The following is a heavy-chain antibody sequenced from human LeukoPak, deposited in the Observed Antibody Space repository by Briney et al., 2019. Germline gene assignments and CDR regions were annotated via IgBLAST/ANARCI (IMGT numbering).Heavy chain of an antibody. Sequence: PSETLSLTCTVSGGSISSYYWSWIRQPPGKGLEWIGHIYYSGSTNYNPSLKSRVTISVDTSKNQFSLKLSSVTAADTAVYYCASHSTTYYFDYWGQGTLVTVSS. V-gene: IGHV4-59*01. CDR3: ASHSTTYYFDY. CDR1: GGSISSYY. D-gene: IGHD1-14*01. J-gene: IGHJ4*02. CDR2: IYYSGST.